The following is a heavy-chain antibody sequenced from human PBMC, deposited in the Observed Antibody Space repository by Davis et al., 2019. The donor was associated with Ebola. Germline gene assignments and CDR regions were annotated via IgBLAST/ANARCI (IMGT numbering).Heavy chain of an antibody. D-gene: IGHD3-10*01. CDR3: ARRRVRGVIITYAFDS. J-gene: IGHJ3*02. V-gene: IGHV4-59*08. CDR2: FYSSGRS. Sequence: MPSETLSLTCTVSGGSISGYYWSWIRQPPGKGLAWIGYFYSSGRSNYNPSLKSRVTISVDTSKNQFFLKLSSVTAADTAVYYCARRRVRGVIITYAFDSWGQGTTVTVSS. CDR1: GGSISGYY.